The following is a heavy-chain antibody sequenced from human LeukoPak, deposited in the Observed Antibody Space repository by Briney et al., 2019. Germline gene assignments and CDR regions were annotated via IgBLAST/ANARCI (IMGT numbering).Heavy chain of an antibody. Sequence: SETLSLTCTVSGDSISSYYWSWIRQPPGKGLEWIGYIYYSGITNYNPSLKSRVTISVDTSKNQVSLELNSVTASDTAVYYCASLGGTYDFWGQGTLVTVSS. CDR3: ASLGGTYDF. V-gene: IGHV4-59*08. J-gene: IGHJ4*02. D-gene: IGHD3-16*01. CDR1: GDSISSYY. CDR2: IYYSGIT.